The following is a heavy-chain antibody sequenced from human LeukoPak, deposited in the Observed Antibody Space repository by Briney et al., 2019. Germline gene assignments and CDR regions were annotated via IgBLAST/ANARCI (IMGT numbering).Heavy chain of an antibody. CDR2: ISGSGDST. CDR1: GFTFSNYA. J-gene: IGHJ4*02. V-gene: IGHV3-23*01. CDR3: AKDEAQYFDY. Sequence: PGGSLRLSCAASGFTFSNYAISWVRQAPGKGLEWVSAISGSGDSTYYADSVKGRFTISRDNSKNTLYLQMNSLRAEDTAVYYCAKDEAQYFDYWGQGTLVTVSS.